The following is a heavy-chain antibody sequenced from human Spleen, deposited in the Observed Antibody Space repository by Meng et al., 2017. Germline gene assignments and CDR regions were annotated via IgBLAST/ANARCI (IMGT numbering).Heavy chain of an antibody. J-gene: IGHJ4*02. Sequence: QEQLVESGGGVVQPGRSLRLSCAASGFTFPMFAMHWVRQATGKGLEWLAVIVHDGSHIVYTDSVKGRFTISRDNSKNTLSLQMNSLRAEDTAVYFCAKDFDYWGQGTLVTVSS. V-gene: IGHV3-30*07. CDR2: IVHDGSHI. CDR3: AKDFDY. CDR1: GFTFPMFA.